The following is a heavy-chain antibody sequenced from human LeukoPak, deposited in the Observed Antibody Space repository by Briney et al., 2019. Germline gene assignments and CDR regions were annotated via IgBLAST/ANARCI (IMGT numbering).Heavy chain of an antibody. CDR1: GGSIKSSPYY. Sequence: PSETLSLTCSVSGGSIKSSPYYWGWIRQPPGKGPEWIGSIYYSGSTFYNPSLRSRVTISVDTSKNQFSLKLTSVTAADSAMYYCARLPDDYSGNAKLNWFDPWGQGTLVTVSS. CDR2: IYYSGST. V-gene: IGHV4-39*01. CDR3: ARLPDDYSGNAKLNWFDP. D-gene: IGHD4-23*01. J-gene: IGHJ5*02.